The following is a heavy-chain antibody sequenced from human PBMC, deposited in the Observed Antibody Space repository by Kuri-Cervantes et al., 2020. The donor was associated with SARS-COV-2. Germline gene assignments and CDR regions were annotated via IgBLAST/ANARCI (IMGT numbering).Heavy chain of an antibody. Sequence: SETLSLTCTVSGGSISSGDYYWSWIRQPPGKGLEWIGYIYYSGSTYYNPSLKSRVTISVDTSKNQFSLKLSSVTAADTAVYYCARDMRYSAQADYYYYGMDVWGQGTTVTVSS. CDR3: ARDMRYSAQADYYYYGMDV. CDR2: IYYSGST. V-gene: IGHV4-30-4*01. CDR1: GGSISSGDYY. J-gene: IGHJ6*02. D-gene: IGHD2-15*01.